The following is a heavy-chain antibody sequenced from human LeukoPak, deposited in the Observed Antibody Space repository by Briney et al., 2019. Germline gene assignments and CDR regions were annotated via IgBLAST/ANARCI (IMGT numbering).Heavy chain of an antibody. Sequence: SETLSLTCAVSGGSISSGGYFWSWIRQPPGRGLEWIGYIYHSGSTYYNPSLKSRVTISVDRSKNQFSLKLSSVTAADTAVYYCARDRYYYGSGSHGAFDIWGQGTMVTVSS. CDR3: ARDRYYYGSGSHGAFDI. CDR1: GGSISSGGYF. V-gene: IGHV4-30-2*01. D-gene: IGHD3-10*01. J-gene: IGHJ3*02. CDR2: IYHSGST.